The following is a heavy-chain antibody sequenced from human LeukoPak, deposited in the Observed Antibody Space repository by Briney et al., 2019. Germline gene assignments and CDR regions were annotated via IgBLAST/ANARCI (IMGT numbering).Heavy chain of an antibody. CDR3: ARHRLGSLDP. CDR2: IYYSGST. D-gene: IGHD2-15*01. J-gene: IGHJ5*02. CDR1: GGSISSSSYY. Sequence: PSETLSLTCTVSGGSISSSSYYWGWIRQPPGKGLEWIGSIYYSGSTYYNPSLKSRVTISVDTSKNQFSLKLSSVTAADTAVYSCARHRLGSLDPWGQGTLVTVSS. V-gene: IGHV4-39*01.